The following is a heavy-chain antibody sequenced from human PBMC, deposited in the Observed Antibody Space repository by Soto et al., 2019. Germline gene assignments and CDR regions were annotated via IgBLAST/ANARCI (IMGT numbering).Heavy chain of an antibody. Sequence: SETLSLTCAVYGGSFSGYYWSWIRQPPGKGLEWIGEINHSGSTNYNPSLKSRVTISVDTSKNQFSLKLSSVTAADTAVYYCARGDNWNYVPDNWGQGTLVTVSS. CDR3: ARGDNWNYVPDN. CDR1: GGSFSGYY. CDR2: INHSGST. J-gene: IGHJ4*02. V-gene: IGHV4-34*01. D-gene: IGHD1-7*01.